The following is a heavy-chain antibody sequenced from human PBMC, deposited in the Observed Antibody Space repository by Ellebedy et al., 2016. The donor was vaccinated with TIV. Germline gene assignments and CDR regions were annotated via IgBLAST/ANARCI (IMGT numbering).Heavy chain of an antibody. CDR1: GLTFSSHA. CDR3: ARDPVGVGPAFDI. CDR2: ISGSGGNT. Sequence: PGGSLRLSCAASGLTFSSHAMSWVRQAPGKGLEWVSSISGSGGNTYYADSVKGRFTISRDNSKDTPYLQVNSLRAEDTAVYYCARDPVGVGPAFDIWGQGTMVTVSS. V-gene: IGHV3-23*01. D-gene: IGHD4-23*01. J-gene: IGHJ3*02.